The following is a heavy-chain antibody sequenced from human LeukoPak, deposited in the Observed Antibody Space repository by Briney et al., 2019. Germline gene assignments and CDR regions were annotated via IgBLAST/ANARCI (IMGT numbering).Heavy chain of an antibody. CDR1: GFTFDDYA. V-gene: IGHV3-9*01. D-gene: IGHD3-22*01. Sequence: GGSLRLSCAASGFTFDDYAMHWVRQAPGKGLEWVSGISWNSGSIGYADSVKGRFTISRDNAKNSLYLQMNSLRAEDTALYYCALISCGYYYGYFDYWGQGTLVTVSS. CDR2: ISWNSGSI. CDR3: ALISCGYYYGYFDY. J-gene: IGHJ4*02.